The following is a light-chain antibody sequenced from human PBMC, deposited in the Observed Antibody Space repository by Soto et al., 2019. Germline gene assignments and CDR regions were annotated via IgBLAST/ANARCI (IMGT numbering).Light chain of an antibody. Sequence: DIQMTQSPSTLSASVGDRATITSRASQIISSRLAWYQLKPGKAPKLLISDASSLERGVPSTFSGSGSGTEFTLTISTLQPDDFATYYCQQYTGYSRTFGQGTKVDIK. J-gene: IGKJ1*01. CDR3: QQYTGYSRT. CDR2: DAS. CDR1: QIISSR. V-gene: IGKV1-5*01.